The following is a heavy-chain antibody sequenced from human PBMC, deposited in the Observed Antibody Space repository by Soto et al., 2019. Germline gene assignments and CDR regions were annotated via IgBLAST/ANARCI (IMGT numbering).Heavy chain of an antibody. Sequence: EVQLVESGGGLAQPGRSLRLSCAASGFTFDDYAMHWVRQAPGKGLAWAAGITWDSGNIGYADSVKGRFTISRDNAKRSLYLQMNSLRAEDTALYYCAKDLAFSRWYARGGAFASWGQGTMVTVSS. J-gene: IGHJ3*02. CDR1: GFTFDDYA. V-gene: IGHV3-9*01. CDR3: AKDLAFSRWYARGGAFAS. D-gene: IGHD6-13*01. CDR2: ITWDSGNI.